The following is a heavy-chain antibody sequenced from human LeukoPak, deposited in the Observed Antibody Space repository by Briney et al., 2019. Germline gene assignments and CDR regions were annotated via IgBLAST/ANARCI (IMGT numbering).Heavy chain of an antibody. CDR1: GFTFSSYA. J-gene: IGHJ4*02. D-gene: IGHD3-22*01. CDR2: ISGSGGST. CDR3: AKGGYYYDSSERYFDY. V-gene: IGHV3-23*01. Sequence: GGSLRLSCAASGFTFSSYAMSWVRQAPGKGLEWVSAISGSGGSTYYADSVKGRFTISRDNSKNTLYLQMNSLSAEDTAVYYCAKGGYYYDSSERYFDYWGQGTLVTVSS.